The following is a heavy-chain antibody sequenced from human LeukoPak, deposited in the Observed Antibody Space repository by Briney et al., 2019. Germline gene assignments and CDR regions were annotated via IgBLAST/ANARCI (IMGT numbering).Heavy chain of an antibody. CDR2: IRYDGTNK. CDR1: GFTFSNYG. D-gene: IGHD6-13*01. V-gene: IGHV3-30*02. CDR3: AKVIPIAAAGTGDY. Sequence: GGSLRLSCAASGFTFSNYGMHWVRQAPGKGLEWVAFIRYDGTNKYYADSVKGRFTISRDNSKNTLYLQMNSLRAEDTALYYCAKVIPIAAAGTGDYWGQGTLVTVSS. J-gene: IGHJ4*02.